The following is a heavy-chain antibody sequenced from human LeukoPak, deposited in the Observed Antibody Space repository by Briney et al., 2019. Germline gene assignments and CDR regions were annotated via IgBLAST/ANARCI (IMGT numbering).Heavy chain of an antibody. CDR2: MDPNSGNT. V-gene: IGHV1-8*01. CDR3: ARGHYSNRHDYWFDP. D-gene: IGHD4-11*01. CDR1: GYTFTSYD. J-gene: IGHJ5*02. Sequence: ASVKVPCKASGYTFTSYDSNWVRQATGQGLEWMGWMDPNSGNTGCAQKFQGRVTMTRNTSISTAYMELSSLRSEDTAVYYCARGHYSNRHDYWFDPWGQGTLVTVSS.